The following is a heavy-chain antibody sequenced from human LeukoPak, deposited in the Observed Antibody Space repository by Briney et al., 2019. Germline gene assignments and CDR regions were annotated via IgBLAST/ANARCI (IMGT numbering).Heavy chain of an antibody. J-gene: IGHJ6*02. Sequence: ASVKVSCKASGYTFTGYYMHWVRQAPGQGLEWMGWINPNSGGTNYAQKFQGRVTMTRDTSISTAYMELSRLRSDDTAVYYCARTLGYCSSTSCYDDYYGMDVWGQGTTVTVSS. CDR3: ARTLGYCSSTSCYDDYYGMDV. CDR2: INPNSGGT. CDR1: GYTFTGYY. D-gene: IGHD2-2*01. V-gene: IGHV1-2*02.